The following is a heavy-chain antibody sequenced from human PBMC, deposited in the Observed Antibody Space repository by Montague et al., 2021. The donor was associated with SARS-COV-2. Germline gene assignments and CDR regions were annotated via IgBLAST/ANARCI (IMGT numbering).Heavy chain of an antibody. D-gene: IGHD4-11*01. V-gene: IGHV4-4*02. CDR2: ISYGGIA. CDR3: AGKVLTVPADY. Sequence: SETLSLTCAVSGVSITSTNWWSLVRQPPGKGLEWFGEISYGGIATYNPSLKSRATISMDRSRNLFSLKLSSVTAADTAIYYCAGKVLTVPADYWGQGTLVTVSS. J-gene: IGHJ4*02. CDR1: GVSITSTNW.